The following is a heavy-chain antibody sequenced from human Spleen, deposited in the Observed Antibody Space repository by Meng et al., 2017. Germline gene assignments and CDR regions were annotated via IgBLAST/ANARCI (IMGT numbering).Heavy chain of an antibody. J-gene: IGHJ5*02. D-gene: IGHD3-16*02. CDR1: GFTFDDYA. CDR2: ISWNSGSI. CDR3: TTDLPFTEGGVITT. V-gene: IGHV3-9*01. Sequence: SLKISCAASGFTFDDYAMHWVRQAPGKGLEWVSGISWNSGSIGYADSVKGRFTISRDNAKNSLYLQMDSLKTEDTAVYYCTTDLPFTEGGVITTWGQGTLVTVSS.